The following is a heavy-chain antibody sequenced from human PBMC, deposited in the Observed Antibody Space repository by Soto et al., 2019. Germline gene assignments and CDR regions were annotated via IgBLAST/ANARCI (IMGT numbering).Heavy chain of an antibody. V-gene: IGHV1-69*12. CDR1: GDAFMTYA. Sequence: QVQLVQSGAEVKNPGSSVKVSCKASGDAFMTYAVSWVRQAPGQGLEWMGGIIPIFGTANYAQKFQGRVTITAHESTSTTYMELSSLSSEDTAVYYCARDPCISTTCYHDYWGQGTLVTVSS. CDR2: IIPIFGTA. D-gene: IGHD2-2*01. J-gene: IGHJ4*02. CDR3: ARDPCISTTCYHDY.